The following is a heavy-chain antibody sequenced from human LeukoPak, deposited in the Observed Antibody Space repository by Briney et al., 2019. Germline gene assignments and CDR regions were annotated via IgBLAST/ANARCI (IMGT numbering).Heavy chain of an antibody. CDR1: GGSFSGYY. CDR3: ARATADFWSALSALPNY. Sequence: SETLSLTCADDGGSFSGYYCTWIRQSPGKGLEWIGEVHHSRGTSYNPSLKGRVSMSLDTSEKQFSLKLTSVTDADTGVYYCARATADFWSALSALPNYWGQGTLVTVSS. V-gene: IGHV4-34*01. D-gene: IGHD3-3*01. J-gene: IGHJ4*02. CDR2: VHHSRGT.